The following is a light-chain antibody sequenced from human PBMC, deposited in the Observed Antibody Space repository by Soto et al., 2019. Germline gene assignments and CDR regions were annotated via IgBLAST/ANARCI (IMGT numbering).Light chain of an antibody. Sequence: QPVLTQSPSASASLGASVKLTCTLSSGHSSYAIAWHQQQPEKGPRYLMKLNSDGSHSKGDGIPDRFSGSSSGAERYLTISSLQSEDEADYYWQNWGTGTWVFGGGTKLTVL. CDR2: LNSDGSH. CDR1: SGHSSYA. CDR3: QNWGTGTWV. V-gene: IGLV4-69*01. J-gene: IGLJ3*02.